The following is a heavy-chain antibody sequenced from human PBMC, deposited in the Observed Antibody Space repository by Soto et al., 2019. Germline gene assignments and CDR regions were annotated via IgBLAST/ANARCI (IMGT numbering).Heavy chain of an antibody. J-gene: IGHJ4*02. CDR3: EKERLAAASVEPAPFDF. D-gene: IGHD2-15*01. CDR1: GFPFSSYA. Sequence: EVQLLESGGGLVQPGGSLRLSCAASGFPFSSYAMCWVRQAPGTGLERVSVIDGSGGDTSFADSVKGRFTISRDSAKNTLSLYMSSLRAEDTARYYCEKERLAAASVEPAPFDFWGQGTQITVSS. CDR2: IDGSGGDT. V-gene: IGHV3-23*01.